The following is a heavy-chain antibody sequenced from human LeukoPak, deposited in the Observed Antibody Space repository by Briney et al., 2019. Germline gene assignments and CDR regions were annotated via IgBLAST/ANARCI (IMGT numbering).Heavy chain of an antibody. Sequence: SETLSLTCPVSGGSISSSSYYWSWIRQPAGKGLEWIGRIYTSGSTNYNPSLKSRVTMSVDTSKNQFSLKLSSVTAADTAVYYCARATYYYDSSGYWTLEFDFDIWGQGTMVTVSS. CDR2: IYTSGST. V-gene: IGHV4-61*02. J-gene: IGHJ3*02. D-gene: IGHD3-22*01. CDR3: ARATYYYDSSGYWTLEFDFDI. CDR1: GGSISSSSYY.